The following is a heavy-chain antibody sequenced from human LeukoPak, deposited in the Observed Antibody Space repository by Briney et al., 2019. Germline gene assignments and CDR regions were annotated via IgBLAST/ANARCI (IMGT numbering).Heavy chain of an antibody. Sequence: ASVKVACKASGYTFTRYGINWVRQASGQGLEWKGWISAYNGNTNYAQKLQGRVTMTTDTSTSTAYMELRSLRSDDTAVYYCATFVGAIPSNRLDPWGQGTLVTVSS. J-gene: IGHJ5*02. CDR3: ATFVGAIPSNRLDP. V-gene: IGHV1-18*01. D-gene: IGHD1-26*01. CDR2: ISAYNGNT. CDR1: GYTFTRYG.